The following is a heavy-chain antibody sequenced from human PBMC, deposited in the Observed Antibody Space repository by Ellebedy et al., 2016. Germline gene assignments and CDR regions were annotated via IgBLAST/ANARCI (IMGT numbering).Heavy chain of an antibody. CDR2: ISDSGDWT. V-gene: IGHV3-23*01. J-gene: IGHJ5*02. D-gene: IGHD2-15*01. CDR3: ARGVGSGWFDP. CDR1: GFTFSSLA. Sequence: GESLKISCAVSGFTFSSLAMSWVRQSPGKGLEWVASISDSGDWTDYADSVKGRFTISRENSKSTLFLHTNSLGVDDTAVYYCARGVGSGWFDPWGQGTLVTVSS.